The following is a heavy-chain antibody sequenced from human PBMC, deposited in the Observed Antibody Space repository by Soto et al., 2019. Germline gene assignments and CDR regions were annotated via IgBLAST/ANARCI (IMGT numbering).Heavy chain of an antibody. CDR2: IKQDGSEK. D-gene: IGHD3-22*01. J-gene: IGHJ4*02. Sequence: PGGSLRLSCAASGFTFSSYWMSWVRRAPGKGLEWVANIKQDGSEKYYVDSVKGRFTISRDNAKNSLYLQMISLRAEDTAVYYCARFGYYDSSGYPIDYWGQGTLVTVSS. V-gene: IGHV3-7*01. CDR1: GFTFSSYW. CDR3: ARFGYYDSSGYPIDY.